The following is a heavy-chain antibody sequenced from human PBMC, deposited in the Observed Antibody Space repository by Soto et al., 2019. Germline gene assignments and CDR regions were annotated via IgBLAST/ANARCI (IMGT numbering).Heavy chain of an antibody. D-gene: IGHD1-26*01. V-gene: IGHV1-18*01. CDR3: ARDRALELGDY. CDR2: ISAYNGNT. J-gene: IGHJ4*02. Sequence: SWVRQAPGQGLEWMGWISAYNGNTNYAQKLQGRVTMTTDTSTSTVYMELRSLCSDDTAVYYCARDRALELGDYWGQGTLVTVSS.